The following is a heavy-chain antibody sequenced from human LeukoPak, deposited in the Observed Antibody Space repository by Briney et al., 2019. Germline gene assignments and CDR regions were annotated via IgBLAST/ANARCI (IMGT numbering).Heavy chain of an antibody. CDR2: IIPIFGTA. CDR1: GGTFSSYA. Sequence: GSSVKVSFKGSGGTFSSYAISRGRQGPGQGGEWMGGIIPIFGTANYAQKFQGRVTITADKSTSTAYMELSSLRSEDTAVYYCARGDILTGYYVMGFDYWGQGTLVTVSS. CDR3: ARGDILTGYYVMGFDY. V-gene: IGHV1-69*06. J-gene: IGHJ4*02. D-gene: IGHD3-9*01.